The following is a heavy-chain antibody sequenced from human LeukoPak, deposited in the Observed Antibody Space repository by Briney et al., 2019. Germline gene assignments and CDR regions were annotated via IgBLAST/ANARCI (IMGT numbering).Heavy chain of an antibody. Sequence: GGSLTLSSEDPGFALSANYMNWVRQAPGKGLGWVSILYSGGTTYYADSVKGRVSVSRESSKNTLLLHMTSLRAEDTAVYYCARVGDHYHWYLDLWGRGTLVTASS. J-gene: IGHJ2*01. D-gene: IGHD3-10*01. CDR1: GFALSANY. CDR2: LYSGGTT. V-gene: IGHV3-53*01. CDR3: ARVGDHYHWYLDL.